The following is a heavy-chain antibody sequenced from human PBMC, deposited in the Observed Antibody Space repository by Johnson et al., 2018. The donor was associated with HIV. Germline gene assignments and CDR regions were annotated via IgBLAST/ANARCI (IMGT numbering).Heavy chain of an antibody. CDR2: IKQDGCAK. CDR1: GFTFSSYW. J-gene: IGHJ3*02. D-gene: IGHD6-19*01. CDR3: ARDAVISSGWYNVDAFDI. Sequence: EVQLVESGGGLVQPGGSLRLSCAASGFTFSSYWMSWVRQAPGKGLAWVANIKQDGCAKYYVDSVKGRFTISRDNAKNSLYLQMNTLRAEDTAVYYCARDAVISSGWYNVDAFDIWGQGTMVTVSS. V-gene: IGHV3-7*03.